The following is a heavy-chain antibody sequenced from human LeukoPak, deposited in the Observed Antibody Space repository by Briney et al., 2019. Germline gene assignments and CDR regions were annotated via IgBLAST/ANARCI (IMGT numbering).Heavy chain of an antibody. Sequence: GGSLRLSCAASGFTFSSYGMYWVRQAPGKGLEWVAVISYDGSKTYYADSVKGRFTISRDNSKNTLYLQMNSLRAEDTAVYYCAKDPFTSIAADSNWFDPWGQGTLVTVSS. CDR1: GFTFSSYG. J-gene: IGHJ5*02. D-gene: IGHD6-13*01. CDR2: ISYDGSKT. V-gene: IGHV3-30*18. CDR3: AKDPFTSIAADSNWFDP.